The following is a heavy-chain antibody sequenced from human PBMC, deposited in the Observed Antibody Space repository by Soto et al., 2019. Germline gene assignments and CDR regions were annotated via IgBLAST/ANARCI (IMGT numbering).Heavy chain of an antibody. J-gene: IGHJ4*02. D-gene: IGHD2-8*01. CDR1: GYTFTSYA. V-gene: IGHV1-3*01. CDR2: INAGNGNT. Sequence: ASVKVSCKASGYTFTSYAMHWVRQAPGQRLEWMGWINAGNGNTKYSQKFQGRVTITRDTSASTAYMELSSLRSEDTAVYYCARDKQVDCTNGVCYTPFDYWGQGTLVTVSS. CDR3: ARDKQVDCTNGVCYTPFDY.